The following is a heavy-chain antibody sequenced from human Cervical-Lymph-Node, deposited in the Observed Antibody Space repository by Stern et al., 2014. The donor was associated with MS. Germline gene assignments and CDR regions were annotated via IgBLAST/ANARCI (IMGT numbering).Heavy chain of an antibody. CDR1: GFSFSSYG. V-gene: IGHV3-30*03. J-gene: IGHJ4*02. CDR3: ARGGGYNSAWAFDS. CDR2: ISYDGDLK. Sequence: VQLVESGGGVVQPGESLRLPCVASGFSFSSYGMHWVRQAPGRGLEWLAIISYDGDLKYYADSVEGRFTISRDNSKNTLYLQMTNLTTEDSALYYCARGGGYNSAWAFDSWGQGTLVTVSS. D-gene: IGHD6-19*01.